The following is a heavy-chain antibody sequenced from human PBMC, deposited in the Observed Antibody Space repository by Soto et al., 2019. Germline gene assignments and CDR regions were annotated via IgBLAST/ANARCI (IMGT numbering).Heavy chain of an antibody. CDR2: ISGSGGRT. V-gene: IGHV3-23*01. CDR3: ASSRVGDYYYHYYGMDV. J-gene: IGHJ6*02. CDR1: GFTFSSYA. D-gene: IGHD3-16*01. Sequence: HPGGYLRLSCAASGFTFSSYAMSWVRQAPGKGLEWVSAISGSGGRTYYADSVKGRFTISSDNSKNTLYLQLNGLGAEDTAVYYCASSRVGDYYYHYYGMDVWGQGTTVTVSS.